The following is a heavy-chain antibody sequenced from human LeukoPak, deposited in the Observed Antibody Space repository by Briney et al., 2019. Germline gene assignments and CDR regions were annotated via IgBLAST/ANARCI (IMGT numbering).Heavy chain of an antibody. CDR3: ARLGSGAGRWDFDY. CDR2: IYYSGST. Sequence: SETLSLTCTVSGNSISSGDYYWSWIRQPPGKGLEWIAYIYYSGSTNYNPSLKSRVTISVDTSKNQFSLKLSSVTAADTAVYYCARLGSGAGRWDFDYWGQGTLVTVSS. J-gene: IGHJ4*02. CDR1: GNSISSGDYY. D-gene: IGHD4-23*01. V-gene: IGHV4-61*08.